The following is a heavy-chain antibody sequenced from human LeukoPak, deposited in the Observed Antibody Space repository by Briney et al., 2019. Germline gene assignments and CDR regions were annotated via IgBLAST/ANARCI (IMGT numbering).Heavy chain of an antibody. CDR1: CGSISGHY. V-gene: IGHV4-59*11. CDR3: GRLYDSDGYDDWFDP. CDR2: NHYSCST. J-gene: IGHJ5*02. D-gene: IGHD3-22*01. Sequence: PSELLSFSCTAACGSISGHYWSWLRQPPGKGLEWIGYNHYSCSTNYNPSFKSQVTISADTSNNKSSLKLSSLTAADTAVYYCGRLYDSDGYDDWFDPWGQGTLVTVSS.